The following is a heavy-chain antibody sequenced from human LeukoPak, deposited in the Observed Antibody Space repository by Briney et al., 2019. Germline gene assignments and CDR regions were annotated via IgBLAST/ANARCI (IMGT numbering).Heavy chain of an antibody. D-gene: IGHD3-10*01. CDR1: GGSISSGDYY. V-gene: IGHV4-30-4*01. CDR3: ASNYGSGSYHYFDY. J-gene: IGHJ4*02. Sequence: SETLSLTCTVSGGSISSGDYYWSGIRQPPGKGLEWMGYIYYSGSTYYNPSLKSRVTMSVDTSKNQFSLKMSSVTAADTAVYYCASNYGSGSYHYFDYWGQGTLVTVSS. CDR2: IYYSGST.